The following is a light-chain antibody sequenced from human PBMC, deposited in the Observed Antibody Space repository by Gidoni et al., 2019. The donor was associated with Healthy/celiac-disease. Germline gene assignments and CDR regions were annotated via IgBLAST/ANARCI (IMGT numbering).Light chain of an antibody. J-gene: IGLJ2*01. CDR1: KLGDKY. Sequence: SYALAQPTPASVSPGQTASITCSGDKLGDKYAFWYQQKPGQSPVLVIYQDSKPPSGIPERFSGSNSGNTATLTISGTQAMDEADYYCQAWDSTVVFGGGTKLTVL. CDR2: QDS. CDR3: QAWDSTVV. V-gene: IGLV3-1*01.